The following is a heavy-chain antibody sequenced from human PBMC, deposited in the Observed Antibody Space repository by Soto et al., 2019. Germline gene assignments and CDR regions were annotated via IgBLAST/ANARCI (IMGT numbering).Heavy chain of an antibody. Sequence: SGPTLVNPTQTLTLTCTFSGFSLSTSGVGVGWIRQPPGKALEWLALIYWNDDKRYSPSLKSRLTITKDTSKNQVVLTMTNMDPVDTATYYCEHSLASDILTGYYTNWFDTWGQGTLVTVSS. CDR3: EHSLASDILTGYYTNWFDT. CDR1: GFSLSTSGVG. D-gene: IGHD3-9*01. J-gene: IGHJ5*02. V-gene: IGHV2-5*01. CDR2: IYWNDDK.